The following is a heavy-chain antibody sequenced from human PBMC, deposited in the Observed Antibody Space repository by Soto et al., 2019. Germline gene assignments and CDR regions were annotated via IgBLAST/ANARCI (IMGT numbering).Heavy chain of an antibody. D-gene: IGHD6-19*01. CDR2: IYYSGST. CDR3: ARDGTTYSSGWYGFDY. V-gene: IGHV4-59*01. CDR1: GGSISSYY. J-gene: IGHJ4*02. Sequence: PSETLSLTCTVSGGSISSYYWSWIRQPPGKGLEWIGYIYYSGSTNYNPSLKSRVTISVDTSKNQFSLKLSSVTAADTAVYYCARDGTTYSSGWYGFDYWGQGTLVTVSS.